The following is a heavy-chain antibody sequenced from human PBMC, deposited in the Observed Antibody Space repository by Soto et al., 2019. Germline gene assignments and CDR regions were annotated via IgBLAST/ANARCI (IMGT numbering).Heavy chain of an antibody. CDR1: GVSISSNYY. D-gene: IGHD6-19*01. CDR2: ISHIGSV. V-gene: IGHV4-4*02. Sequence: QVLLQESGPGLVQPSGTLSLSCVVSGVSISSNYYWGWVRQPPGKGLGWLGDISHIGSVNYHPSLRSRVAISMDKSQNPFSLTLNSVTAADTAVYYCARSFGWYAIDYWGQGTLVIVSS. CDR3: ARSFGWYAIDY. J-gene: IGHJ4*02.